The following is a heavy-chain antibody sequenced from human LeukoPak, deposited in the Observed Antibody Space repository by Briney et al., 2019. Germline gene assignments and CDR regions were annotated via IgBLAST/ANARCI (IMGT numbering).Heavy chain of an antibody. CDR3: ARAPGRRSTIFGVVSVCFDP. CDR2: IYYSGST. CDR1: GGSLSSSSYY. Sequence: SETLSLTCTVSGGSLSSSSYYWGWIRQPPGKGLEWIGSIYYSGSTYYNPSLKSRVTISVDTSKNQFSLKLSSVTAADTAVYYCARAPGRRSTIFGVVSVCFDPWGQGTLVTVSS. V-gene: IGHV4-39*07. D-gene: IGHD3-3*01. J-gene: IGHJ5*02.